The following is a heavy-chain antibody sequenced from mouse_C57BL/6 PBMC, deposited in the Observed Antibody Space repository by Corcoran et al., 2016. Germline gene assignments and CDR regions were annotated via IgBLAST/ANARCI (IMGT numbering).Heavy chain of an antibody. CDR1: GYTFTDYY. CDR2: IYPGSGNT. D-gene: IGHD2-4*01. V-gene: IGHV1-76*01. Sequence: QVQLKQSGAELVRPGASVKLSCKASGYTFTDYYINWVKQRPGQGLEWIARIYPGSGNTYYNEKFKGKATLTAEKSSSTAYMQLSSLTSEDSAVYFCARERLEYYYAMDYWGQGTSVTVSS. CDR3: ARERLEYYYAMDY. J-gene: IGHJ4*01.